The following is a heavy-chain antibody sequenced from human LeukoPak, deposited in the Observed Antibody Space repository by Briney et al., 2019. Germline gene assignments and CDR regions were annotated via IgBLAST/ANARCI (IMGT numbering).Heavy chain of an antibody. J-gene: IGHJ4*02. D-gene: IGHD4-17*01. Sequence: PGGFLSLSCAASGFTFSSYRMNWVRRAPGKGLEWVSSISSSSSYIYYADSVKGRFTISRDNAKNSLYLQMNSLRAEDTAVYYCARGRYGDYYFDYWGQGTLVTVSS. CDR2: ISSSSSYI. V-gene: IGHV3-21*01. CDR1: GFTFSSYR. CDR3: ARGRYGDYYFDY.